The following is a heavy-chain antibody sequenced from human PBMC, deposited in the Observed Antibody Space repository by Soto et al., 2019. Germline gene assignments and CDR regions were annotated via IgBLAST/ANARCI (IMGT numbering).Heavy chain of an antibody. V-gene: IGHV1-18*01. Sequence: ASVKASCKASGYTCLSYGISWVRQERGEGLEWSGWISDYSGNTDYAKRLEDRVTMTTDTSTSTVYMELRGLRYDDTAVYYCARNPSGSSLDDWGQGTMVTVSS. J-gene: IGHJ4*02. D-gene: IGHD1-26*01. CDR3: ARNPSGSSLDD. CDR2: ISDYSGNT. CDR1: GYTCLSYG.